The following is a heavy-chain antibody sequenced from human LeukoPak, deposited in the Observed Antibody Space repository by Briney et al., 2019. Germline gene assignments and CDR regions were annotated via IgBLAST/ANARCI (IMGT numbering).Heavy chain of an antibody. Sequence: SETLSLTCTVSGGSISSYYWSWIRQPPGKGLEWIGYIYYSGSTYYNPSLKSRVTISVDTSKNQFSLKLSSVTAADTAVYYCARDSVTGTDYWGQGTLVTVSS. J-gene: IGHJ4*02. CDR1: GGSISSYY. D-gene: IGHD1-1*01. CDR2: IYYSGST. CDR3: ARDSVTGTDY. V-gene: IGHV4-59*12.